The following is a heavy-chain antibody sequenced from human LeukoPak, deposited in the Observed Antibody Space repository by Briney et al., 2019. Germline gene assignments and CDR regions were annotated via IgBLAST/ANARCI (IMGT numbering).Heavy chain of an antibody. Sequence: PSETLSLTCTVSGGSISRSSYYWGCIRQPPGKGLEWIGSMDYSGIIYYNPSLKSRVTISVDTSKNQFSLKLSSVTAADTAVYYCARLLRGGRDTPMVTMIVVRAKSCAFDIWGQGTMVTVSS. D-gene: IGHD3-22*01. CDR2: MDYSGII. V-gene: IGHV4-39*07. CDR1: GGSISRSSYY. CDR3: ARLLRGGRDTPMVTMIVVRAKSCAFDI. J-gene: IGHJ3*02.